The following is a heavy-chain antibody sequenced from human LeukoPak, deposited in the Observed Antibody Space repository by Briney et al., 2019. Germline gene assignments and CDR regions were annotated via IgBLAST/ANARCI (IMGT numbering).Heavy chain of an antibody. CDR2: INPSVGST. V-gene: IGHV1-46*03. CDR3: ARDLVGAQSRDY. Sequence: GASVKVSCKASGYTFTSYYMHWVRQAPGQGLEWMGIINPSVGSTSYAQKFQGRVTMTRDTSTSTVYMELSSLRSEDTAVYYCARDLVGAQSRDYWGQGTLVTVSS. CDR1: GYTFTSYY. D-gene: IGHD1-26*01. J-gene: IGHJ4*02.